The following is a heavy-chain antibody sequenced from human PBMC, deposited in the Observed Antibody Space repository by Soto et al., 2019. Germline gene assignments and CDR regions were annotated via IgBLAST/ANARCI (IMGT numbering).Heavy chain of an antibody. CDR2: ISVYNGNI. D-gene: IGHD6-19*01. CDR3: ARDPVSSGWFPSSFDY. V-gene: IGHV1-18*01. CDR1: GYTFTNYG. Sequence: QVQLVQSGAEVKKPGASVKVSCKASGYTFTNYGISWVRQAPGQGLEWRGWISVYNGNIDYAQKLQGRVTMTTDTCTSTAYMSLRSVRSEDTSLYYCARDPVSSGWFPSSFDYWGQGTLVTVSS. J-gene: IGHJ4*02.